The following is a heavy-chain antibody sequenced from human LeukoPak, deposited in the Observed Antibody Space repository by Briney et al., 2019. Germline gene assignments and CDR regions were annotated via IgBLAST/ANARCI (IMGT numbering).Heavy chain of an antibody. CDR2: FDPEDGET. CDR1: GYTLTELS. J-gene: IGHJ4*02. Sequence: ASVTVSCTVSGYTLTELSMHWVRQAPGKGLEWMGGFDPEDGETIYAQKFQGRVTMTEDTSTDTAYMELSSLRSEDTAVYYCATWGMRVGATVDGDYWGQGTLVTVSS. CDR3: ATWGMRVGATVDGDY. V-gene: IGHV1-24*01. D-gene: IGHD1-26*01.